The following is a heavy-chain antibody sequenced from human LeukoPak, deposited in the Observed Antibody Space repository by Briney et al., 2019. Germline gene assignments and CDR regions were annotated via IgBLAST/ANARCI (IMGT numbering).Heavy chain of an antibody. CDR1: GYTFTSYG. CDR3: ARDELLGYGMDV. J-gene: IGHJ6*02. Sequence: ASVKLSCKASGYTFTSYGVSWVRQAPGEGLEWMGWISAYNGNTNYPQKLQDRVSMTTDTSTSTAYMELRRLRSDDTAVYYCARDELLGYGMDVWGQGTTVTVSS. CDR2: ISAYNGNT. V-gene: IGHV1-18*01. D-gene: IGHD2-21*02.